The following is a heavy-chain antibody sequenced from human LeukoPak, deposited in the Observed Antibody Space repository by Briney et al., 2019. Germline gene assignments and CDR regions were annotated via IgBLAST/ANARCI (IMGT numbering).Heavy chain of an antibody. CDR1: GGSISSYY. Sequence: NSSETLSLTCTVSGGSISSYYWSWIRQPPGKGLEWIGYIYYSGSTNYNPSLKSRVTISVDTSKNQFSLKLSSVTAADTAVYYCAGGGSHSHFDYWGQGTLVTVSS. D-gene: IGHD1-26*01. CDR2: IYYSGST. V-gene: IGHV4-59*01. CDR3: AGGGSHSHFDY. J-gene: IGHJ4*02.